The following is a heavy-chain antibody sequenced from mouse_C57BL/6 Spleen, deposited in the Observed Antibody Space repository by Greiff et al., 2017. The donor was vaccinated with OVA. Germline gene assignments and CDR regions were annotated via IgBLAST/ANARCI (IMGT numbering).Heavy chain of an antibody. J-gene: IGHJ4*01. V-gene: IGHV1-75*01. Sequence: VKLVESGPELVKPGASVKISCKASGYTFTDYYINWVKQRPGQGLEWIGWIFPGSGSTYYNEKFKGKATLTVDKSSSTAYMLLSSLTSEDSAVYFYARGGTTVVEDYAMDYWGQGTSVTVSS. CDR3: ARGGTTVVEDYAMDY. D-gene: IGHD1-1*01. CDR2: IFPGSGST. CDR1: GYTFTDYY.